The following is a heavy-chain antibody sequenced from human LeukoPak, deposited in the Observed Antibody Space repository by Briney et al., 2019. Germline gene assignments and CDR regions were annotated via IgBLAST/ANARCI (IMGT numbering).Heavy chain of an antibody. J-gene: IGHJ4*02. CDR1: GGSISSYY. CDR3: AGVSQQWLALDY. CDR2: IYTSGST. D-gene: IGHD6-19*01. V-gene: IGHV4-4*07. Sequence: SETLSLTCTVSGGSISSYYWSWIRQPAGKGLEWIGRIYTSGSTNYNPSLKSRVTMSVDTSKNQFSLKLSSVTAADTAVYYCAGVSQQWLALDYWGQGTLVTVSS.